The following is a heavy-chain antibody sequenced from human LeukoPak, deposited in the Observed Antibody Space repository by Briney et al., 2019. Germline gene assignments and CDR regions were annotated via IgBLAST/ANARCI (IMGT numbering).Heavy chain of an antibody. CDR2: IKQDGSEK. CDR3: ARDTVIIAAAAMYYFDY. Sequence: GGSLRLSCAASGFTFSSYWMSWVRQAPGEGLEWVANIKQDGSEKYYVDSVKGRFTISRDNAKNSPYLQMNSLRAEDTAVYYCARDTVIIAAAAMYYFDYWGQGTLVTVSS. CDR1: GFTFSSYW. D-gene: IGHD6-13*01. V-gene: IGHV3-7*01. J-gene: IGHJ4*02.